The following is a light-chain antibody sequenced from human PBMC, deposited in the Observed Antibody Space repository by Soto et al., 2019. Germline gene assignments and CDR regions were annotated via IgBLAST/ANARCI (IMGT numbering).Light chain of an antibody. J-gene: IGKJ5*01. Sequence: EIVLTQSPGTLSLSPGERATLSCRARHCVRRSYLAWYQQKPGQAPRLLIYGASSRATGIPDRFRGRGSGTDFTLTISRLEPEDFAVYYCQQYGSSPPITFGQGTRLEIK. CDR1: HCVRRSY. V-gene: IGKV3-20*01. CDR3: QQYGSSPPIT. CDR2: GAS.